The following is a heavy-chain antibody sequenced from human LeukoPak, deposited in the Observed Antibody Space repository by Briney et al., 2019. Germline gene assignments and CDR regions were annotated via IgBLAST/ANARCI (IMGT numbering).Heavy chain of an antibody. CDR3: ARRKFLGWFDT. CDR2: LNPNSGNA. J-gene: IGHJ5*02. D-gene: IGHD7-27*01. Sequence: EASVKVSCKASGYIFTTYDIGWVRQATGQGLEWMGWLNPNSGNAGYAQKFQGRVTISRNTSISTAYMELSSLTSDDTAIYYCARRKFLGWFDTWGQGPLVTVSS. V-gene: IGHV1-8*03. CDR1: GYIFTTYD.